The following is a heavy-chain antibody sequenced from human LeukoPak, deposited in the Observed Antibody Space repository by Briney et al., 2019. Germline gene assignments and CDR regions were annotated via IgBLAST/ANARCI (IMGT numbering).Heavy chain of an antibody. D-gene: IGHD3-16*01. CDR1: GLTISDSW. J-gene: IGHJ4*02. V-gene: IGHV3-74*01. Sequence: GGSLRLSCAASGLTISDSWIHWVRQVPGKGLMWVSRLASDENNRIYADSVKGRFTISRDNAKNTLFLQMNRLRVEDTAFYYCARDAGWGRLDSWGQGALVTVSS. CDR2: LASDENNR. CDR3: ARDAGWGRLDS.